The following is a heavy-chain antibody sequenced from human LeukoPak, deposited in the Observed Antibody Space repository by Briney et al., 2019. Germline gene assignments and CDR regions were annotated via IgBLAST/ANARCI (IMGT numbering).Heavy chain of an antibody. CDR3: ASTASYDTFDY. D-gene: IGHD3-22*01. J-gene: IGHJ4*02. Sequence: ASVKVSCKVSGSTLTELSMHWVRQAPGQGLEWMGWINPNSGGTNYAQKFQGRVTMTRDTSISTAYMELSRLRSDDTAVYYCASTASYDTFDYWGQGTLVTVSS. CDR1: GSTLTELS. CDR2: INPNSGGT. V-gene: IGHV1-2*02.